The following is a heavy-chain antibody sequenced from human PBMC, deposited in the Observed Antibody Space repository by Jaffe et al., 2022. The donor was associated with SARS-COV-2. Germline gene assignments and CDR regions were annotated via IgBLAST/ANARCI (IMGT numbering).Heavy chain of an antibody. CDR2: INAAYGNT. J-gene: IGHJ5*02. V-gene: IGHV1-3*01. CDR1: GFPFIDYA. CDR3: ARGWGLDYGSGSRKFAP. Sequence: QVQLVQSGAEVKKPGASVKISCKASGFPFIDYAIHWVRQAPGQGLEWMGWINAAYGNTEYSERFQGRVAITRDTPASTTYMELSSLRPEDTAVYYCARGWGLDYGSGSRKFAPWGQGTRVTVSS. D-gene: IGHD3-10*01.